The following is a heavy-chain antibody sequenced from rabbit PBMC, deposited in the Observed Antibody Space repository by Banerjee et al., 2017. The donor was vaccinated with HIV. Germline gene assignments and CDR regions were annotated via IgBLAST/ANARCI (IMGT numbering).Heavy chain of an antibody. CDR3: ARGYYSTDYGGAAYALNL. CDR1: GFSFSTNA. CDR2: IYFHDGVT. D-gene: IGHD6-1*01. V-gene: IGHV1S45*01. Sequence: QEQLEESGGDLVKPGASLTLTCTASGFSFSTNAMCWVRQAPGKGLEWIACIYFHDGVTWYASWAKGRFTISKTSSTTVTLQMTSLTAADTATYFCARGYYSTDYGGAAYALNLWGPGTLVTVS. J-gene: IGHJ4*01.